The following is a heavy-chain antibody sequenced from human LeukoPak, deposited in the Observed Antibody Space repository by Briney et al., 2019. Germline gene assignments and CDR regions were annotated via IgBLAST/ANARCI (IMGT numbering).Heavy chain of an antibody. D-gene: IGHD2-2*01. CDR3: ARSGSSTSCPRDY. Sequence: ASVKVSCKASGYTFTNYYMHWVRQAPGQGLEWMGIINHSGSNTSYAQKFQGRVTMTRDTSTSTVYMELSSLRSEDTAVYYCARSGSSTSCPRDYWGQGTLVTVAS. CDR1: GYTFTNYY. V-gene: IGHV1-46*01. CDR2: INHSGSNT. J-gene: IGHJ4*02.